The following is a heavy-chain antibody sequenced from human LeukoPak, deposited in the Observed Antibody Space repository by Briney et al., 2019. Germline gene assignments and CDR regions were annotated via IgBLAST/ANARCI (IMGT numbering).Heavy chain of an antibody. CDR1: GFTLSTNA. D-gene: IGHD2-21*01. V-gene: IGHV3-15*01. CDR3: VTDLVIKGYFDY. CDR2: IRRKTDGETT. Sequence: GGSLRLSCLTSGFTLSTNAMSWVRQVPGKGLEWVGRIRRKTDGETTDHAAPVKGRFTISRDDSKNTLYLQMNSLKTEDTAVYYCVTDLVIKGYFDYWGQGALVTVSS. J-gene: IGHJ4*02.